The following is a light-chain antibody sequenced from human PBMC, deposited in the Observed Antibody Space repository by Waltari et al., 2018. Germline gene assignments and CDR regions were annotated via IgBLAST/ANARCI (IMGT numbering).Light chain of an antibody. Sequence: EIVLTQSPGSLSLSPGVSATLSCRGSQRVSSRYLAWYQQKPGQAPRLLIYGAASRATGIPDRFSGSGSGTDFTLTISRLEPEDFAVYYCQQYGSLPTTFGQGTKVEIK. CDR3: QQYGSLPTT. V-gene: IGKV3-20*01. J-gene: IGKJ1*01. CDR1: QRVSSRY. CDR2: GAA.